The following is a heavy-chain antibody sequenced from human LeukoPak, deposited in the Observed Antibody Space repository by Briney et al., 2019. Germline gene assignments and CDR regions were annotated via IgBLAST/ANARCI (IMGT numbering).Heavy chain of an antibody. CDR1: GVTFSSYW. J-gene: IGHJ4*02. V-gene: IGHV4-4*02. Sequence: GSLRLSCAASGVTFSSYWMSWVRQAPGKGLEWIGYIYHSGRPYYNPSLESRVTISLDTSKNQLSLNLSSVTAADTAVYHCARGSDSSWYYFDSWGQGTLVTVSS. CDR2: IYHSGRP. D-gene: IGHD6-13*01. CDR3: ARGSDSSWYYFDS.